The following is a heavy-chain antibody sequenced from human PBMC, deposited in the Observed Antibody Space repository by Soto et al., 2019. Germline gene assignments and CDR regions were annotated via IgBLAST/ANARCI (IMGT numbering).Heavy chain of an antibody. D-gene: IGHD3-22*01. Sequence: PSETLSLTCTVSGGSISSSNYYWGWIRQPPGKGLEWIGSIYYSGSTYYNPSLKSRVTISVDTSKNQSSLKLSSVTAADTAVYYCARALYSYYDSSGLDYWGQGTLVTVSS. J-gene: IGHJ4*02. V-gene: IGHV4-39*07. CDR1: GGSISSSNYY. CDR3: ARALYSYYDSSGLDY. CDR2: IYYSGST.